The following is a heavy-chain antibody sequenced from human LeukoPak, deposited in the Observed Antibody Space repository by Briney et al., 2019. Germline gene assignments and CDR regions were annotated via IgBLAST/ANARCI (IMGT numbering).Heavy chain of an antibody. D-gene: IGHD2-2*02. CDR1: GGSISSGSYY. CDR2: IYTSGST. Sequence: SQTLSLTCTVSGGSISSGSYYWSWIRQPAGKGLEWIGRIYTSGSTNYNPSLKSRVTISVDTSKNQFSLKLSSVTAADTAVYYCAREGCSSTSCYTSYYYYYGMDVWGQGTTVTVSS. CDR3: AREGCSSTSCYTSYYYYYGMDV. V-gene: IGHV4-61*02. J-gene: IGHJ6*02.